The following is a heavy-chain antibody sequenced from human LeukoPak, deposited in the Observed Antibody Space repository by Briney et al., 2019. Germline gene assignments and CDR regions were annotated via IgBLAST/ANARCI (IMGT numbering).Heavy chain of an antibody. J-gene: IGHJ4*02. V-gene: IGHV1-46*01. CDR3: ARPLTSAAGSYEFVY. CDR1: GYTFTYYY. CDR2: INTSGGST. D-gene: IGHD6-13*01. Sequence: ASVKVPCKASGYTFTYYYMHWVRQAPGQGLEWMAIINTSGGSTNYAQKFQGRLTVTRDTSTSTVYMELSSLRSEDTAVYYCARPLTSAAGSYEFVYWGQGTLVTVSS.